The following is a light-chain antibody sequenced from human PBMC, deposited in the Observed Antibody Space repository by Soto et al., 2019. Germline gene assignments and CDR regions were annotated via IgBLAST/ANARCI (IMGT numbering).Light chain of an antibody. Sequence: DIQMTQSPSTLSASVGDRVTITCRASQSIRSWLAWYQQKPGKPPKLLIYQASSLESGVPSRFSGSGSGTEFTLTISSLQPADLATYYCQQYNSSPLTFGGGTQVEI. CDR3: QQYNSSPLT. CDR1: QSIRSW. CDR2: QAS. J-gene: IGKJ4*01. V-gene: IGKV1-5*03.